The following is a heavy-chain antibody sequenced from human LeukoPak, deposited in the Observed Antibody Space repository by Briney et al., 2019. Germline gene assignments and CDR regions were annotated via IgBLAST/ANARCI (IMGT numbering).Heavy chain of an antibody. D-gene: IGHD1-26*01. V-gene: IGHV3-21*01. CDR1: GFTFSSYS. CDR3: AREMLGGGAFDP. CDR2: ISSSSSYI. J-gene: IGHJ5*02. Sequence: GGSLRLSCAASGFTFSSYSMNWVRQAPGKGLEWVSSISSSSSYIYYAGSVKGRFTISRDNAKNSLYLQMNSLRAEDTAVYYCAREMLGGGAFDPWGQGTLVTVSS.